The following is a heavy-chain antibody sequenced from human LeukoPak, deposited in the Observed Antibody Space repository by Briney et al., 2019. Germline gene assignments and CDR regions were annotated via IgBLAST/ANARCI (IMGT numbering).Heavy chain of an antibody. CDR2: IYYSGST. V-gene: IGHV4-39*01. CDR1: GGSISSSSYY. D-gene: IGHD1-26*01. J-gene: IGHJ4*02. CDR3: ARGRSYVYDY. Sequence: KPSETLSLTCTVSGGSISSSSYYWGWIRQPPGKGLEWIGSIYYSGSTYYNPSLKSRVTISVDTSKNQFSLKLSSVTAADTAVYYCARGRSYVYDYWGQGTLVTVSS.